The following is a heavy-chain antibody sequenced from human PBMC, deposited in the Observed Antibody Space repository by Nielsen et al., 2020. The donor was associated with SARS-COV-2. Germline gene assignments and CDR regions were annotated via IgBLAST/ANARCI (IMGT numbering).Heavy chain of an antibody. J-gene: IGHJ5*02. CDR2: INPNSGGT. Sequence: ASVKVSCKASGYTFTGYYMHWVRQAPGQGLEWMGRINPNSGGTNYAQKFQGRVTMTRDTSISTAYMELSRLRSDDTAVYYCARVWFGESTTNNWFDPWGQGTLVTVSS. D-gene: IGHD3-10*01. CDR1: GYTFTGYY. V-gene: IGHV1-2*06. CDR3: ARVWFGESTTNNWFDP.